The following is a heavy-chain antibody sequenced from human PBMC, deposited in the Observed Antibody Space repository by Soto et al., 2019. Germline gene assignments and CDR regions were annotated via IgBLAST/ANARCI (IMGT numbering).Heavy chain of an antibody. CDR2: NSAYNGNA. CDR1: GYTFISYG. Sequence: QVQLVQSGAEVKKPGASVKVSCKASGYTFISYGISWVRQAPGQGREWMGWNSAYNGNANYAQNLQGRVTMTTDTSTSTAYMELRRLGSDATAVYYCARTNCIGGTCYSWGFDYWGQGTLVTVSS. V-gene: IGHV1-18*04. J-gene: IGHJ4*02. CDR3: ARTNCIGGTCYSWGFDY. D-gene: IGHD2-15*01.